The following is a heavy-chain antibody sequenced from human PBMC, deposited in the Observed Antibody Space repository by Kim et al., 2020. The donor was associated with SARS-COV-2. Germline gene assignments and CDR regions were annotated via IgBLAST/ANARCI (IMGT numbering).Heavy chain of an antibody. D-gene: IGHD3-10*01. Sequence: GGSLRLSCAASGFTFSSYDMHWVRQATGKGLEWVSAIGTAGDTYYPGSVKGRFTISRENAKNSLYLQMNSLRAGDTAVYYCARGPITMVRGVIILYYFDYWGQGTLVTVSS. CDR2: IGTAGDT. J-gene: IGHJ4*02. CDR1: GFTFSSYD. CDR3: ARGPITMVRGVIILYYFDY. V-gene: IGHV3-13*01.